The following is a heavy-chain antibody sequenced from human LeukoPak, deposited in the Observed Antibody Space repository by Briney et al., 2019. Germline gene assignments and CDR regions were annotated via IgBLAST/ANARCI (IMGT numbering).Heavy chain of an antibody. CDR3: ARMDYDSSGYYSNYFDY. V-gene: IGHV4-59*01. D-gene: IGHD3-22*01. J-gene: IGHJ4*02. CDR1: GGSISSYY. Sequence: SETLSLTCPAPGGSISSYYRSWIRQPPAKGLAWIGYIYYSGSTNYNPSLKSRVTIPEDTSKTQFSLKLSSVTAADTAVYYCARMDYDSSGYYSNYFDYWGQGTLVTVSS. CDR2: IYYSGST.